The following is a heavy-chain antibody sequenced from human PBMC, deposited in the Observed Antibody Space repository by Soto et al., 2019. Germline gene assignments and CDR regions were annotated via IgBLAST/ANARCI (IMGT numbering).Heavy chain of an antibody. CDR2: MNPNSGNT. D-gene: IGHD3-10*01. Sequence: ASVKVSCKASGYTFTSYDINWVRQATGQGLEWMGWMNPNSGNTGYAQKFQGRVTMTSNTSISTAYMELSSLRSEDTAVYYCARALNYYGSGSYYNWFDPWGQGTLVTVSS. V-gene: IGHV1-8*01. CDR3: ARALNYYGSGSYYNWFDP. J-gene: IGHJ5*02. CDR1: GYTFTSYD.